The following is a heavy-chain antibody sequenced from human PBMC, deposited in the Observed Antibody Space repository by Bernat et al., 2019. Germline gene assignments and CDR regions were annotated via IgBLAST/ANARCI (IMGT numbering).Heavy chain of an antibody. Sequence: EVQLVESGGGLVKPGGSLRLSCAASGFTFSSYSMNWVRQAPGKGLEWGSSISSSSSYIYYADSVKGRFTISRDNAKNSLYLQMNSQRAEDTAVYYCARGTGYCSGGSCYSSFDPWGQGTLVTVSS. D-gene: IGHD2-15*01. V-gene: IGHV3-21*01. CDR2: ISSSSSYI. CDR3: ARGTGYCSGGSCYSSFDP. CDR1: GFTFSSYS. J-gene: IGHJ5*02.